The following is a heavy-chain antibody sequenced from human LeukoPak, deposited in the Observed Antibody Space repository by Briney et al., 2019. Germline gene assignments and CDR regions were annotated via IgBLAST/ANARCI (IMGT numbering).Heavy chain of an antibody. D-gene: IGHD3-16*01. CDR2: IKQDGSEK. Sequence: PGGSLRLSCAASGFTFSTYWISWVRQAPGKGLEWVANIKQDGSEKYYVDSVKGRFTISRDNAKNSLYLQMNSLRAEDTAVYYCARVLKDYHRGSYAFDIWGQGTMVTVSS. CDR1: GFTFSTYW. V-gene: IGHV3-7*01. J-gene: IGHJ3*02. CDR3: ARVLKDYHRGSYAFDI.